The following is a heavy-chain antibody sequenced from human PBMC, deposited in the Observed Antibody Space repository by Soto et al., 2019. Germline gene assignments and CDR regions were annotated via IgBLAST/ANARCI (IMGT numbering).Heavy chain of an antibody. V-gene: IGHV4-34*01. Sequence: QVQLQQWGAGLLKPSETLSLTCAVYGGSFSGYYWSWIRQPPGKGLEWIGEINHSGSTNYNPSLKSRVTISVDTSKNQFSLKLSSVTAADTAVYYCASSKDRFIPAPTEASDIWGQGTMVTVSS. CDR3: ASSKDRFIPAPTEASDI. CDR1: GGSFSGYY. D-gene: IGHD2-2*01. CDR2: INHSGST. J-gene: IGHJ3*02.